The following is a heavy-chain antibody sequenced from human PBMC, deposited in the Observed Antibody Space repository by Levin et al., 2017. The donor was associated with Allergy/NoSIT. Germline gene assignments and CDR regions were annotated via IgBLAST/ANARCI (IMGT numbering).Heavy chain of an antibody. D-gene: IGHD5-18*01. CDR3: TRWDGYADA. Sequence: PGGSLRLSCEASGFSVTRGLTWVRQAPGKGLEWASGFDSSYNIYYRQSVKGRFTVSRDTSKNMVYLQMNSLRVEDSAVYFCTRWDGYADAWGRGTLVTVSA. V-gene: IGHV3-53*01. CDR2: FDSSYNI. CDR1: GFSVTRG. J-gene: IGHJ5*02.